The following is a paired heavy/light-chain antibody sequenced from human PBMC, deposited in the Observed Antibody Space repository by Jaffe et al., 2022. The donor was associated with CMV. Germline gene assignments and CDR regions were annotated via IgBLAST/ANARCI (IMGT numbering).Heavy chain of an antibody. Sequence: QVELVESGGGVVQPGRSLRLACAASGFALSRYGMHWVRQAPGKGLEWVSVIWFDGSNKYYADSVKGRFTISRDNSQNTLYLELHSLRAEDTAVYYCVREVQQWRITDRRWYFDLWGRGTPVTVPS. J-gene: IGHJ2*01. CDR2: IWFDGSNK. D-gene: IGHD6-19*01. CDR3: VREVQQWRITDRRWYFDL. CDR1: GFALSRYG. V-gene: IGHV3-33*08.
Light chain of an antibody. CDR1: QSVLSSSNNKNF. Sequence: DIVMTQSPDSLTVSLGERATINCKSSQSVLSSSNNKNFLAWYQKKPGQPPKLLIYWASTRESGVPDRFSGSGSGTDFTLTISSLQAEDVALYYCQQYYSAPVTFGPGTRVDIK. CDR3: QQYYSAPVT. V-gene: IGKV4-1*01. J-gene: IGKJ3*01. CDR2: WAS.